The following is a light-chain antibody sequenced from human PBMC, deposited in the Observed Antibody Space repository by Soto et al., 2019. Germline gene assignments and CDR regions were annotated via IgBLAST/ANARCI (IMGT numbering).Light chain of an antibody. V-gene: IGKV3-15*01. CDR3: QQYNQLPLT. Sequence: EKVMTQSPATLSVSAGERASLSCRASQSVSNSLAWYQQKPGQAPRLLIYDASTRATGIPARFSGSASGTEFTLTISSLQSEDSAVYYCQQYNQLPLTFGGGTKVEIK. J-gene: IGKJ4*01. CDR1: QSVSNS. CDR2: DAS.